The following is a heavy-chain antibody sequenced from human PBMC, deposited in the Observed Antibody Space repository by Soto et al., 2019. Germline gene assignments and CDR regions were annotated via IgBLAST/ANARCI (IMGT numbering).Heavy chain of an antibody. J-gene: IGHJ4*02. D-gene: IGHD5-12*01. CDR1: GFTFSSYS. V-gene: IGHV3-21*01. Sequence: EVQLVESGGGLVKPGGSLRLSCAASGFTFSSYSMNWVRQAPGKGLEWVSSISSSSSYIYYADSVKGRFTISRDNAKNSLYLQMNSLRAEDTAVYDCASQLRYPYSVDYWGQGTLVTVSS. CDR3: ASQLRYPYSVDY. CDR2: ISSSSSYI.